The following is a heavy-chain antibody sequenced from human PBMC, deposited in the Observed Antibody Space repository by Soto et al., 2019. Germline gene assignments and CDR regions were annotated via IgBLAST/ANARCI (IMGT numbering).Heavy chain of an antibody. CDR3: SHKPYYYDSSSYDN. CDR1: GFSLSTSGVA. V-gene: IGHV2-5*02. D-gene: IGHD3-22*01. Sequence: QITLKESGPTLVKPTQTLTLTCTFSGFSLSTSGVAVGWIRQPPGKALEWLALIYFDDDKRYSPSLKSRLTITKDTFKNQVVLTMTNMDPVDTATYYCSHKPYYYDSSSYDNWGQGPLVTVSS. J-gene: IGHJ4*02. CDR2: IYFDDDK.